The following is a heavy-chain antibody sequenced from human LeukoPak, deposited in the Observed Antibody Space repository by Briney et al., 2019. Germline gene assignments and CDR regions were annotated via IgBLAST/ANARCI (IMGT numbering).Heavy chain of an antibody. J-gene: IGHJ4*02. CDR3: ARVVSSGRYVFPVMDY. V-gene: IGHV4-34*01. CDR1: GGSFSGYY. D-gene: IGHD6-19*01. CDR2: INHSGST. Sequence: ETLSLTCAVYGGSFSGYYWSWIRQPPGKGLEWIGEINHSGSTNYNPSLKSRVTISVDTSKNQFSLKLSSVTAADTAVYYCARVVSSGRYVFPVMDYWGQGTLVTVSS.